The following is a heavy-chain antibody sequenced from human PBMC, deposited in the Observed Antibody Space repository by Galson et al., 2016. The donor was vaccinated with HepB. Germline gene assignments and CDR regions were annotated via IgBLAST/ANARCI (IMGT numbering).Heavy chain of an antibody. Sequence: SLRLSCAASGLTFSSHTMNWVRQAPGKGLEWVSLISSSRDIYYAGSVKGRFTISRDNAKNSLYLQMDSLRAEDTAVYYCARDVGLFNDAFDVWGPGTMVTVSS. V-gene: IGHV3-21*06. J-gene: IGHJ3*01. CDR2: ISSSRDI. D-gene: IGHD1-26*01. CDR1: GLTFSSHT. CDR3: ARDVGLFNDAFDV.